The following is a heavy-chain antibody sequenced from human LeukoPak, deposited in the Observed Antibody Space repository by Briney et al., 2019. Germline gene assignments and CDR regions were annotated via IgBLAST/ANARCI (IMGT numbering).Heavy chain of an antibody. Sequence: SETLSLTCTVSGGSISSYYWSWIRQPPGKGLEWIGYIYYSGSTNYNTSLKSRVTISVDTSKNQFSLKLSSVTAADTAVYYCARRGVDSSGYYIDYWGQGTLVTVSS. CDR3: ARRGVDSSGYYIDY. CDR1: GGSISSYY. D-gene: IGHD3-22*01. CDR2: IYYSGST. J-gene: IGHJ4*02. V-gene: IGHV4-59*01.